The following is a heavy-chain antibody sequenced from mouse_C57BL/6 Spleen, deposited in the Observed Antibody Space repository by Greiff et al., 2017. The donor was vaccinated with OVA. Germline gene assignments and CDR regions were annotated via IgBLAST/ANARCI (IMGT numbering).Heavy chain of an antibody. D-gene: IGHD4-1*01. CDR1: GFTFTDYY. CDR2: IRHRANGYTT. CDR3: SRSPYAAILGYFDY. J-gene: IGHJ2*01. Sequence: EVLLVESGGGLVQPGGSLSLSCAASGFTFTDYYMSWVRQPPGQALEWLGFIRHRANGYTTEYSASGKGRFTISRDNSPSILYLQMNAMRAEEGATEVYSRSPYAAILGYFDYWGQGTTLTVSS. V-gene: IGHV7-3*01.